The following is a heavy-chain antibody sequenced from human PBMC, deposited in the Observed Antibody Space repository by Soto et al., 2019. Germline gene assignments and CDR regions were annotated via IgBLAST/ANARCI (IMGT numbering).Heavy chain of an antibody. D-gene: IGHD5-18*01. V-gene: IGHV3-23*01. J-gene: IGHJ4*02. CDR1: GFTFSSYA. Sequence: HPGGSLRLSCAASGFTFSSYAMSWVRQAPGKGLQWVSSISGNGGNTYYAYSVKGRFTISRDNSKNTLFLQLNNLRAEDTAVYFCAKDPGAYSYGYRFDSWGQGSLVTVS. CDR2: ISGNGGNT. CDR3: AKDPGAYSYGYRFDS.